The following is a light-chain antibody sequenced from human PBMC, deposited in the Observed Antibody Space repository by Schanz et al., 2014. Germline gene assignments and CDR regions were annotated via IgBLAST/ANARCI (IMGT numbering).Light chain of an antibody. J-gene: IGKJ1*01. CDR3: QQYNNWPSWT. CDR1: QSVSSSY. CDR2: GAS. V-gene: IGKV3-15*01. Sequence: PGERVTLSCRASQSVSSSYLTWYQQKPGQAPRLLIYGASTRATGIPARFSGSGSGTEFTLTISSLQSEDFAVYYCQQYNNWPSWTFGQGTKVEIK.